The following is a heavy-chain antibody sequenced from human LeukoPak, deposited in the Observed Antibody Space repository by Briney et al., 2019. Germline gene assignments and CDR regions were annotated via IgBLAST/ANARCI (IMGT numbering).Heavy chain of an antibody. J-gene: IGHJ4*02. Sequence: PGGSLRLSCAASGFTVSSNYMTWVRQAPGKGLEWVSVLYSGGSTYYADSVKGRFTISRDNSKNTLYLQMNSQRAEDTAVYYCARAPRMVYFDYWGQGTLVTVSS. D-gene: IGHD2-15*01. V-gene: IGHV3-53*01. CDR3: ARAPRMVYFDY. CDR1: GFTVSSNY. CDR2: LYSGGST.